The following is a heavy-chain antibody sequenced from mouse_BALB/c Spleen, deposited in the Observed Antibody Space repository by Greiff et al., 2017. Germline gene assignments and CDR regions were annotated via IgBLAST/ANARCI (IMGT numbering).Heavy chain of an antibody. V-gene: IGHV5-12-1*01. J-gene: IGHJ1*01. CDR3: ARHERLLRYFDV. CDR1: GFAFSSYD. D-gene: IGHD2-3*01. Sequence: EVQLVESGGGLVKPGGSLKLSCAASGFAFSSYDMSWVRQTPEKRLEWVAYISSGGGSTYYPDTVKGRFTISRDNAKNTLYLQMSSLKSEDTAMYYCARHERLLRYFDVWGAGTTVTVSS. CDR2: ISSGGGST.